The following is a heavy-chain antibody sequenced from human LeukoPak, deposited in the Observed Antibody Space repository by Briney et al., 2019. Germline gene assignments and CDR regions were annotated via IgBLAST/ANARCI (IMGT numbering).Heavy chain of an antibody. CDR3: ASGGRVGDIFDI. Sequence: PGGSLRLSCAASGFTFSTNWMYWVRQAPGKGLVWVSRINSDGRSIGYADSVKGRFTISRDNAYNTLYLQMNGLRAEDTALYYCASGGRVGDIFDIWGQGTMVRVSS. V-gene: IGHV3-74*01. D-gene: IGHD2-15*01. CDR2: INSDGRSI. CDR1: GFTFSTNW. J-gene: IGHJ3*02.